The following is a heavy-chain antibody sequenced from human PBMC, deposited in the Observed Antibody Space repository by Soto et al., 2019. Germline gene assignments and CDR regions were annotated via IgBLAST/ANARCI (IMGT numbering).Heavy chain of an antibody. D-gene: IGHD2-21*01. J-gene: IGHJ6*04. Sequence: EVQVVESGGGLVQPGGSLRLSCAASGFTFTSYWMTWVRQAPGRGLEWVANINKDGSEKSYVDSVKGRFTISRYNAKSSLYLQMNSLRADDTAVYYCVREIAIRLWGKGTTVIVSS. V-gene: IGHV3-7*01. CDR3: VREIAIRL. CDR2: INKDGSEK. CDR1: GFTFTSYW.